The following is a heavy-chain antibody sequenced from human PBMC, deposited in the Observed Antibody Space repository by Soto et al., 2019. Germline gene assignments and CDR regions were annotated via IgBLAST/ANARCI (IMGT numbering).Heavy chain of an antibody. D-gene: IGHD3-3*01. J-gene: IGHJ6*02. CDR2: IIPIFGTA. CDR3: ARAIGDYDFWSGYYIGLTYYYYGMDV. CDR1: GGTFSSYA. Sequence: GASVKVSCKASGGTFSSYAISWVRQAPGQGLEWMGGIIPIFGTANYAQKFQGRVTITADESTSTAYMELSSLRSEDTAVYYCARAIGDYDFWSGYYIGLTYYYYGMDVWGQGTTVTVSS. V-gene: IGHV1-69*13.